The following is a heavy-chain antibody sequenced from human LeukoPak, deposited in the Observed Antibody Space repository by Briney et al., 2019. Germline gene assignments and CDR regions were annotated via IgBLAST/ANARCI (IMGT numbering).Heavy chain of an antibody. Sequence: GGSLRLSCAASGFTVSSNYMSWVRQAPGKGLEWVSVIYGDGSTYYADSVKGRVTISRDNSKNTVFLQMNSLRAEDTALYYCARINYRAFSIWGQGTMVTVSS. CDR1: GFTVSSNY. J-gene: IGHJ3*02. D-gene: IGHD4-11*01. V-gene: IGHV3-66*01. CDR3: ARINYRAFSI. CDR2: IYGDGST.